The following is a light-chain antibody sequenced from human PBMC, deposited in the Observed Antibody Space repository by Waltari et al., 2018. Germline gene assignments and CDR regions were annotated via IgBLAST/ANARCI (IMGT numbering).Light chain of an antibody. CDR3: HQRSNWPLT. J-gene: IGKJ3*01. Sequence: EVVLTQSPATLSLSPGDRATLSCRASQSVTTDLAWYQQTRGQAPRLLIYDASARATGIPARFSGSGSGTDFTLTISGLEPEDFAVYYCHQRSNWPLTFGPGTKVDFK. CDR1: QSVTTD. CDR2: DAS. V-gene: IGKV3-11*01.